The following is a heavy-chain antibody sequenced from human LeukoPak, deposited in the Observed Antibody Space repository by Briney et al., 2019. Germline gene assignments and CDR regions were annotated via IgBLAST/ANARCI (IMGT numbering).Heavy chain of an antibody. CDR1: GYTFTGYY. Sequence: GASVKVSCKASGYTFTGYYMHWVRQAPGQGLEWMGWINPNSGGTNYAQKFQGRVTMTRDTSISTAYMELSRLRSDDTAVYYCARETYYYDSSGYSHHDYWGQGTLVTVSS. CDR3: ARETYYYDSSGYSHHDY. CDR2: INPNSGGT. D-gene: IGHD3-22*01. V-gene: IGHV1-2*02. J-gene: IGHJ4*02.